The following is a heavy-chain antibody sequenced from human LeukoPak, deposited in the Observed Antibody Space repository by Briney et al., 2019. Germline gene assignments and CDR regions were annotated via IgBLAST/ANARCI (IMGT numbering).Heavy chain of an antibody. V-gene: IGHV3-53*01. D-gene: IGHD4-11*01. CDR2: IYGGGST. Sequence: PGGSVSLSCVFCVFIVRPCFLSWVHQAAGGGLEGVSVIYGGGSTYSADSVKGRFTISRDNSKNTLYLQMNSLRAEDTAVYYCARTRVDTTTFDCFDYWGQGTLVTVSS. CDR3: ARTRVDTTTFDCFDY. J-gene: IGHJ4*02. CDR1: VFIVRPCF.